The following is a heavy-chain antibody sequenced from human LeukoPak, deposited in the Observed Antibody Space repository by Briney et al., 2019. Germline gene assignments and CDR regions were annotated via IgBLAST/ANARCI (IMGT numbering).Heavy chain of an antibody. J-gene: IGHJ4*02. D-gene: IGHD4-17*01. Sequence: GRSLRLSCAASGFTFSSYSMQWVRRTPGKGLEWVGIMSNSGENTFYGEAVKGRFTISRDNSQNTLYLQMNSLRPEDTAVYYCAKGGASVTRYVDYWGQGTLVTVSS. CDR1: GFTFSSYS. V-gene: IGHV3-30*18. CDR2: MSNSGENT. CDR3: AKGGASVTRYVDY.